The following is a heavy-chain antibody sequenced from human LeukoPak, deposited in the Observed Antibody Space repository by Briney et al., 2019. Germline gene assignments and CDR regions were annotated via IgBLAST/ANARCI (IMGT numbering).Heavy chain of an antibody. Sequence: SETLSLTCTVSGGSISSSSYYWGWIRQPPGKGLEWIGSIYYSGSTYYNPSLKSRVTISVDTSKNQFSLKLSSVTAADTAVYYCARDRGGSSWPYYYYGMDVWGQGTTVTVSS. CDR1: GGSISSSSYY. CDR2: IYYSGST. V-gene: IGHV4-39*02. J-gene: IGHJ6*02. D-gene: IGHD6-13*01. CDR3: ARDRGGSSWPYYYYGMDV.